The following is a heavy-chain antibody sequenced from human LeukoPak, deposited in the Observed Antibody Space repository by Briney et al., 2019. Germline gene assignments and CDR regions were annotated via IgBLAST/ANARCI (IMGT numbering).Heavy chain of an antibody. Sequence: GGSLRLSCAASGFTFSSYAMSWVRQAPGKGLEWVSYISDIDNTVYYADSVKGRFTISRDNAKKSLYLQMNSLRAEDTAVYYCARCGDGIVFDYWGQGALVTVSS. J-gene: IGHJ4*02. V-gene: IGHV3-48*04. D-gene: IGHD5-24*01. CDR3: ARCGDGIVFDY. CDR2: ISDIDNTV. CDR1: GFTFSSYA.